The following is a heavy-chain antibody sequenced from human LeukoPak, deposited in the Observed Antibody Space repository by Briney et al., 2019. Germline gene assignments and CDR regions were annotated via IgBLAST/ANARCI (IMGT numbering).Heavy chain of an antibody. J-gene: IGHJ4*02. D-gene: IGHD5-12*01. CDR1: GFTFSDYY. CDR2: ISSSSSYT. Sequence: GGSLRLSCAASGFTFSDYYMSWIRQAPGKGLEWVSYISSSSSYTNYADSVKGRFTISRDNAKNSLYLQMNSPRAEDTAVYYCARTTETGGYSGYDLDYWGQGTLVTVSS. V-gene: IGHV3-11*06. CDR3: ARTTETGGYSGYDLDY.